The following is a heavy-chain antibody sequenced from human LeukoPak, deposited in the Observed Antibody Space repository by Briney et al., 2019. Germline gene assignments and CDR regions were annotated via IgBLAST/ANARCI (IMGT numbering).Heavy chain of an antibody. J-gene: IGHJ4*02. D-gene: IGHD4-23*01. Sequence: HPGGSLRLSCAASGFTFSSYWMNWARQAPGKGLEWVASINHNGNVNYYVDSVKGRFTISRDNSKNTLYLQMNSLRAEDTAVYYCARDNTVVGFDYWGQGTLVTVSS. V-gene: IGHV3-7*01. CDR2: INHNGNVN. CDR3: ARDNTVVGFDY. CDR1: GFTFSSYW.